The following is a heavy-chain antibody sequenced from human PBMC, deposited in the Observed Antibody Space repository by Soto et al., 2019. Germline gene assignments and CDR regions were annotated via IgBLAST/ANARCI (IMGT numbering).Heavy chain of an antibody. J-gene: IGHJ4*01. V-gene: IGHV3-7*01. CDR3: ARVFYPYGWIFDY. D-gene: IGHD6-19*01. Sequence: GGSLRLSSEISGFTFRSYWMSWVRQAPGKGLEWVANIKEDGSEQYCVDSVRGRFTLSRDNDKNSLYLQMNSLRAEDTAVYFFARVFYPYGWIFDYWGQGSLVTVSS. CDR1: GFTFRSYW. CDR2: IKEDGSEQ.